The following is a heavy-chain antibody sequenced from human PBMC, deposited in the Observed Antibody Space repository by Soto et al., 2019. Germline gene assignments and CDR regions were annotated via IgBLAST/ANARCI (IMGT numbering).Heavy chain of an antibody. CDR2: INHSGST. V-gene: IGHV4-34*01. CDR3: ARGRVVVVVAAKLAWFDP. Sequence: SETLSLTCAVYGGSFSGYYWSWIRQPPGKGLEWIGEINHSGSTNYNPSLKSRVTISVDTSKNQFSLKLSSVTAADTAVYYCARGRVVVVVAAKLAWFDPWGQGTLVTVPQ. J-gene: IGHJ5*02. CDR1: GGSFSGYY. D-gene: IGHD2-15*01.